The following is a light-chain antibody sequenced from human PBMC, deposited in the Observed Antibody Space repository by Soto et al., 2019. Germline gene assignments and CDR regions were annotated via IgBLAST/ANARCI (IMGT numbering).Light chain of an antibody. CDR1: QSVLYSSNNKNY. V-gene: IGKV4-1*01. Sequence: DIVMTQSPDSLAVSLGERATINCKSSQSVLYSSNNKNYLAWYQQKPGQPPKLLIYWASTRESGVPDRFSGSWSGTDFTLNISSLQAEDVAVYYCQQYYSTPYTFGQGTKLEIK. CDR3: QQYYSTPYT. CDR2: WAS. J-gene: IGKJ2*01.